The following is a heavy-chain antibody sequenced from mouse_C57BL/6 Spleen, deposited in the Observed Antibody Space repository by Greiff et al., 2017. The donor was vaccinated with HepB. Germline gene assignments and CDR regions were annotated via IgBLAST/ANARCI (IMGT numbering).Heavy chain of an antibody. CDR3: AREALYDYEEFDY. CDR2: ISDGGSYT. V-gene: IGHV5-4*01. CDR1: GFTFSSYA. D-gene: IGHD2-4*01. J-gene: IGHJ2*01. Sequence: EVKLMESGGGLVKPGGSLKLSCAASGFTFSSYAMSWVRQTPEKRLEWVATISDGGSYTYYPDNVKGRFTISRDNAKNNLYLQMSHLKSEDTAMYYCAREALYDYEEFDYWGQGTTLTVSS.